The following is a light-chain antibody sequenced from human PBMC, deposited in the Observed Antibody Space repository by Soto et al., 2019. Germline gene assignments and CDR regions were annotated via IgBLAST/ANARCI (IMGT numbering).Light chain of an antibody. Sequence: EIVLTQSPATLSLSPGERATLSCRASQSVRSYLAWYQQKPGQAPRLLIYDASNRATGIPARFSGSGSGTDFTLTISSLEPEDFAVYYCQQRSNWHPFTFGPGTKVDIK. CDR1: QSVRSY. J-gene: IGKJ3*01. V-gene: IGKV3-11*01. CDR2: DAS. CDR3: QQRSNWHPFT.